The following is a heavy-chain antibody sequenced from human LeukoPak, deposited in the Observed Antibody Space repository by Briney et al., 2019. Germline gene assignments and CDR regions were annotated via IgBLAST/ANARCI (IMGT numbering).Heavy chain of an antibody. D-gene: IGHD3-22*01. CDR2: INSDGSST. CDR3: ARAVRRSGYYKDYYFDY. V-gene: IGHV3-74*01. CDR1: GFTFSSYW. Sequence: PGGSLRLSCAASGFTFSSYWTHWVRQAPGKGLVWVSRINSDGSSTNYADSVKGRFTISRDNAKNTLYLQMNSLRVEDTAVYYCARAVRRSGYYKDYYFDYWGQGTLVTVSS. J-gene: IGHJ4*02.